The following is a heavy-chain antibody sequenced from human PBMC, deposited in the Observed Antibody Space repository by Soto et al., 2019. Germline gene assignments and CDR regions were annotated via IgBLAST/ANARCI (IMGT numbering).Heavy chain of an antibody. CDR3: ARSGDYDYYYAMDV. CDR2: IWFDGSNE. CDR1: GFTFSSYG. V-gene: IGHV3-33*01. D-gene: IGHD4-17*01. J-gene: IGHJ6*02. Sequence: QVQRVESGGGVVQPGTSLRLSCAASGFTFSSYGMHWVRQAPGKGPEWVAVIWFDGSNEYYGDSVKGRFTISRDNSKNTLYLQMNSLRAEDTAVYYCARSGDYDYYYAMDVWGQGTTVTVSS.